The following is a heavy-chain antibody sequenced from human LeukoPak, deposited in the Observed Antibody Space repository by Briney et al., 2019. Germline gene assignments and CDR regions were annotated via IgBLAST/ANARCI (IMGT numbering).Heavy chain of an antibody. J-gene: IGHJ4*02. Sequence: GGSLRLSCAASGFTFSNYWMHWVRQAPGKGLVWVSRINSDGINTSYADSVKGRFTISRDNAKNTLNLQMNSLRAEDTAVYYCILTGPPFDYWGQGTLVTVSS. D-gene: IGHD3-9*01. CDR3: ILTGPPFDY. V-gene: IGHV3-74*01. CDR2: INSDGINT. CDR1: GFTFSNYW.